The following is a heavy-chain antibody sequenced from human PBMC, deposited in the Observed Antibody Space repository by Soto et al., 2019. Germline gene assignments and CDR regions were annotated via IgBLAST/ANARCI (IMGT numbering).Heavy chain of an antibody. CDR3: ARSIAARRSGYYYYMDV. D-gene: IGHD6-6*01. Sequence: ASVKVSCKASGDTFTSYAMHWVRQAPGQRLEWMGWINAGNGNTKYSQKFQGRVTITRDTSASTAYMELSSLRSEDTAVYYCARSIAARRSGYYYYMDVWGKGTTVTVSS. CDR2: INAGNGNT. J-gene: IGHJ6*03. CDR1: GDTFTSYA. V-gene: IGHV1-3*01.